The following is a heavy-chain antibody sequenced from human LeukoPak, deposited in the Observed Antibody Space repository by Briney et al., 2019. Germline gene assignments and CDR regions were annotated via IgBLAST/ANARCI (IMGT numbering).Heavy chain of an antibody. V-gene: IGHV3-23*01. Sequence: GGSLRLSCAASGFNFGSYSMTWVRQAPGKGLEWVSVMSADSATTFYADSVKGRFTISRDNAKNTVFLQMSSLRAEDTALYYCARRLGSYYYYYMDVWGKGTTVTISS. CDR2: MSADSATT. CDR1: GFNFGSYS. CDR3: ARRLGSYYYYYMDV. J-gene: IGHJ6*03. D-gene: IGHD1-26*01.